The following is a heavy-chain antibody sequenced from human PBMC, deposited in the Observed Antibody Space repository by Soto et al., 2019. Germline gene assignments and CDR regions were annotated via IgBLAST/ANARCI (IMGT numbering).Heavy chain of an antibody. CDR1: GFTFSSYG. CDR3: AKDFMTTVTTCFDY. V-gene: IGHV3-30*18. CDR2: ISYDGSNK. J-gene: IGHJ4*02. D-gene: IGHD4-17*01. Sequence: GGSLRLSCAASGFTFSSYGMHWVRQAPGKGLEWVAVISYDGSNKYYADSVKGRFTISRDNFKNTLYLQMNSLRAEDTAVYYCAKDFMTTVTTCFDYWGQGTLVTVSS.